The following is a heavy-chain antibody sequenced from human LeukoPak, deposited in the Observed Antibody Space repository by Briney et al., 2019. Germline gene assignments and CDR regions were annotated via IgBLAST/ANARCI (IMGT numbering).Heavy chain of an antibody. V-gene: IGHV3-64D*06. D-gene: IGHD6-19*01. CDR1: GFTFSSYA. J-gene: IGHJ4*02. CDR2: ISSNGGST. Sequence: QPGGSLSLSCPASGFTFSSYAMHWARQPPGKGLELVSAISSNGGSTYYADSVKGRFTISRDNSKNTLYLQMSSLRAEDTAVYYCEFHRAVPYYFDYWGQGTLVTVSS. CDR3: EFHRAVPYYFDY.